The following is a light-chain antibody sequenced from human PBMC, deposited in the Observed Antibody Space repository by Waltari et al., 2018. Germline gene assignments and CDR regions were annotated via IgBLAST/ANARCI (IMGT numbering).Light chain of an antibody. CDR1: QSDSSIY. CDR3: QQYGTSPPWT. V-gene: IGKV3-20*01. J-gene: IGKJ1*01. CDR2: GAS. Sequence: SARQSDSSIYLSRYQQKPAQAPILLLYGASSRATGILDRCSGSRSGTDFTLTISKLEPEDSAVYYCQQYGTSPPWTFGQGTKVEIK.